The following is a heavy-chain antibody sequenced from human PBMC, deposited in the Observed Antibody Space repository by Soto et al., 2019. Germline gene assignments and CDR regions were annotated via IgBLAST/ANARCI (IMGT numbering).Heavy chain of an antibody. V-gene: IGHV3-11*01. CDR2: IGDSGSPI. J-gene: IGHJ4*02. Sequence: PGGSLRLSCAVSGFDFRSYYMSWIRQAPGKGLEWISYIGDSGSPIYYSDSVRGRFTTSRDNAKNSLYLQMNRLRPEDTAVYYCARFSAWLISYSFDYWGQGALVTVSS. CDR3: ARFSAWLISYSFDY. D-gene: IGHD3-16*02. CDR1: GFDFRSYY.